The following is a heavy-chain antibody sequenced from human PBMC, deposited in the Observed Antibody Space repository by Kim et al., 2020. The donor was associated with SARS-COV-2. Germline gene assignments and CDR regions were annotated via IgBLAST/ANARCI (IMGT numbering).Heavy chain of an antibody. Sequence: GGSLRLSCAASGFTFSSYWMSWVRQAPGKGLEWVANIKQDGSEKYYVDSVKGRFTISRDNAKNSLYLQMNSLRAEDTAVYYCERDGLYYYGSGSYYSENHYYYYGMDVWGQGTTVTVSS. CDR1: GFTFSSYW. J-gene: IGHJ6*02. V-gene: IGHV3-7*03. CDR3: ERDGLYYYGSGSYYSENHYYYYGMDV. CDR2: IKQDGSEK. D-gene: IGHD3-10*01.